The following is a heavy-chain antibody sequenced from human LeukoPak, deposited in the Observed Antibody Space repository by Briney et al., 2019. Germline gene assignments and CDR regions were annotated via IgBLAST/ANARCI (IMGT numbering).Heavy chain of an antibody. CDR3: ARDLTGSGSSYYYFDY. V-gene: IGHV1-3*01. Sequence: ASVKVSCKASGYTFTSYAMHWVRQAPGQRLEWMGWINAGNGNTKYSQKFQGRVTITRDTSASTAYMELSSLRSEDTAVYYCARDLTGSGSSYYYFDYWGQGTLVTVSS. D-gene: IGHD3-10*01. CDR2: INAGNGNT. J-gene: IGHJ4*02. CDR1: GYTFTSYA.